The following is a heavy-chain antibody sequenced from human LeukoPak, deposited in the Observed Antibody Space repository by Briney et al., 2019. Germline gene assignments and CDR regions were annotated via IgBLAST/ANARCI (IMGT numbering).Heavy chain of an antibody. CDR2: VHLNGAT. V-gene: IGHV4-4*02. D-gene: IGHD1-26*01. CDR1: GGSIITTNW. J-gene: IGHJ4*02. CDR3: ARVSSGSYYFDS. Sequence: SGTLSLTCGVSGGSIITTNWWSWVRQPPGKGLEWIGEVHLNGATNYSPSLKSRVTISVDKSKNQFSLKVTSVTAADTAVYYCARVSSGSYYFDSWGQGTLVTVSS.